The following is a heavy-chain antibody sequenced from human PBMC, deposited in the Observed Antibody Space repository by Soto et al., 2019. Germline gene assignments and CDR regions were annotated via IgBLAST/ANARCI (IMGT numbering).Heavy chain of an antibody. V-gene: IGHV1-46*01. D-gene: IGHD3-16*01. CDR3: ARDRLGITYYYYGMDV. CDR2: FNPTGDTA. Sequence: ASVKVSCKASGYTFTSYYIHWVRQAPGQGLEWMGIFNPTGDTASYAQKLQGRVTMTRDTSTGTAYMELGSLRAEDTAVYYCARDRLGITYYYYGMDVWGQGTTVTVSS. CDR1: GYTFTSYY. J-gene: IGHJ6*02.